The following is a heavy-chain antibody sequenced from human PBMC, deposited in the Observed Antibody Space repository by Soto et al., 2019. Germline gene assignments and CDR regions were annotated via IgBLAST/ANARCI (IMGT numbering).Heavy chain of an antibody. D-gene: IGHD2-2*01. CDR1: GYTFTGYY. Sequence: ASVKVSCKASGYTFTGYYMHWVRQAPGQGLEWMGGIIPIFGTANYAQKFQGRVTITADESTSTAYMELSSLRSEDTAVYYCARHVPAAGYYYGMDVWGQGTTVTVSS. CDR2: IIPIFGTA. V-gene: IGHV1-69*13. CDR3: ARHVPAAGYYYGMDV. J-gene: IGHJ6*02.